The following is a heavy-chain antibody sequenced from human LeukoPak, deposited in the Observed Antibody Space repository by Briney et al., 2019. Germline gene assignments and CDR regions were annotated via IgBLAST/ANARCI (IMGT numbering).Heavy chain of an antibody. J-gene: IGHJ4*02. Sequence: KPSETLSLTCTVSGGSISSYYWSWIRQPPGKGLEWIGCISYSGSTNYNPSLKSRVTISLDTSKNQFSLRLSSVTAADTAVHYCAREKDDYYYFDYWGQGTLVTVSP. D-gene: IGHD4-11*01. CDR2: ISYSGST. V-gene: IGHV4-59*01. CDR3: AREKDDYYYFDY. CDR1: GGSISSYY.